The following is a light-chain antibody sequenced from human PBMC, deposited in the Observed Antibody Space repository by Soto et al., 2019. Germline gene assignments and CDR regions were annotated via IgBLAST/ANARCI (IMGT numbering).Light chain of an antibody. CDR2: DVT. V-gene: IGLV2-14*03. Sequence: QSALTQPASVSGSPGQSIAISCTGSSSDVGGYNYVSWYQQHPGNAPKLMIFDVTNRPSGVSNRFSGSKSGNTASLTISGLQAEDEADYYCSSYRSSRTPVVFGGGTKVTVL. J-gene: IGLJ2*01. CDR1: SSDVGGYNY. CDR3: SSYRSSRTPVV.